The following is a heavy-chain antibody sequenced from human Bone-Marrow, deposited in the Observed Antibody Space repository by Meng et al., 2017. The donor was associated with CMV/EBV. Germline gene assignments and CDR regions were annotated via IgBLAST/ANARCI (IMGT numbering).Heavy chain of an antibody. J-gene: IGHJ4*02. D-gene: IGHD1-14*01. Sequence: ISCAASGFTFSSYAMHWVRQAPGKGLEWVAVISYDGSNKYYADSVKGRFTISRDNSKNTLYLQMNSLRAEDTAVYYCARDSHKFRQDHSGLHYWGQGTLVTVSS. CDR2: ISYDGSNK. V-gene: IGHV3-30-3*01. CDR3: ARDSHKFRQDHSGLHY. CDR1: GFTFSSYA.